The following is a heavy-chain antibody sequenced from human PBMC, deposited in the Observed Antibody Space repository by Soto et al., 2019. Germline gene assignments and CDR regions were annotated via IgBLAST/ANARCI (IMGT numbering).Heavy chain of an antibody. CDR3: ATEELCGADCYFFKH. V-gene: IGHV3-48*03. CDR2: ISGSNNNI. J-gene: IGHJ4*02. D-gene: IGHD2-21*02. CDR1: GFNLRNYE. Sequence: GGSLRLSCAVSGFNLRNYEMNWVRQVPGKGLEWISKISGSNNNIYYADSVQCRFTISRDNANNVLFLQMNSLRAEDTATYHCATEELCGADCYFFKHWGQGTLVTVSS.